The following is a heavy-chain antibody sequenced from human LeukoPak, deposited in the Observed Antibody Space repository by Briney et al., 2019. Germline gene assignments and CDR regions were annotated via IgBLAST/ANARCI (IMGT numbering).Heavy chain of an antibody. CDR3: ARDNSLRDTAWWFDP. CDR2: INPNSGGT. D-gene: IGHD5-24*01. Sequence: ASVKVSCKASGYTFTGYYMHWVRQAPGQGLEWMGWINPNSGGTNYAQKFQGRVTMTRDTSISTDYLEVSSLRSEDTAVYYCARDNSLRDTAWWFDPWGQGTLVTVSS. V-gene: IGHV1-2*02. J-gene: IGHJ5*02. CDR1: GYTFTGYY.